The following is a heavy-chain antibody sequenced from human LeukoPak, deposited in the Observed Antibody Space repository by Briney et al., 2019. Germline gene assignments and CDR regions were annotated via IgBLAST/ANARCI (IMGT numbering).Heavy chain of an antibody. D-gene: IGHD3-16*01. V-gene: IGHV4-39*01. CDR3: ARLLGPIGDFDY. Sequence: SETLSLTCTVSGGSISSSSYYWGWIRQPPGKGLEWIGSIYYSGSTYYNPSLKSRVTISVDTPKNQFSLKLSSVTAADTAVYYCARLLGPIGDFDYWGQGTLGTVSS. CDR2: IYYSGST. CDR1: GGSISSSSYY. J-gene: IGHJ4*02.